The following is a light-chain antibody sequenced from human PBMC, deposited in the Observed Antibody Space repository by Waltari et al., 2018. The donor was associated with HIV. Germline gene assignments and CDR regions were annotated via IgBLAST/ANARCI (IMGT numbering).Light chain of an antibody. CDR2: WAT. J-gene: IGKJ2*01. V-gene: IGKV4-1*01. CDR3: QQYYSSPYT. Sequence: DIVLTQSSDSLAVSLRERATINCRSSQSLLYSSNNKHYLAWYQQKPGQPAKLLFYWATTRESGVPDRFSGSGSWADFTLTISSLQAEDVAVYSCQQYYSSPYTFGQGTKLEIK. CDR1: QSLLYSSNNKHY.